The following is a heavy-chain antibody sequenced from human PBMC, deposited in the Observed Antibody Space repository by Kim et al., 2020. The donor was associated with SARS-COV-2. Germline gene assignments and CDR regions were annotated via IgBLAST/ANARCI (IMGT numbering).Heavy chain of an antibody. D-gene: IGHD1-26*01. V-gene: IGHV3-30*03. Sequence: GGSLRLSCAASGFTFSTSGMHWARQAPGKGLEWVAYISFDRSNKYYGDSVKGRFTISRDNSKNTLYLQMNSLTTEDTAMYYCATMGFRGNWFDKWGQGTLVTVSP. CDR1: GFTFSTSG. CDR2: ISFDRSNK. CDR3: ATMGFRGNWFDK. J-gene: IGHJ5*02.